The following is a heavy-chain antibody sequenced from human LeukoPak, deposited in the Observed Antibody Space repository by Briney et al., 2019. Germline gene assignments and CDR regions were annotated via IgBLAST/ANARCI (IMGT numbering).Heavy chain of an antibody. V-gene: IGHV3-30*03. CDR2: ISYDGSNK. D-gene: IGHD6-6*01. Sequence: HPGRSLRLSCAASGFTFSSYGMHWVRQAPGKGLEWVAVISYDGSNKYYADSVKGRFTISRDNSKNTLYLQMNSLRAEDTAVYYCARELEESSSSGSDYWGQGTLVTVSS. CDR3: ARELEESSSSGSDY. J-gene: IGHJ4*02. CDR1: GFTFSSYG.